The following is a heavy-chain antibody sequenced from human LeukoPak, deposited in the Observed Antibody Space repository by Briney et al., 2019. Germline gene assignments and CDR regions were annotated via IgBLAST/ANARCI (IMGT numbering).Heavy chain of an antibody. CDR3: AKDSQVIAVAGYFDY. Sequence: GGSLRLSCAASGFTFSSYGMHWVRQAPGKGLEWVAVISYDGSNKYYADSVKGRFTISRDNSKNTLYLQMNSLRAEDTAVYYCAKDSQVIAVAGYFDYWGQGTLVIVSS. V-gene: IGHV3-30*18. CDR1: GFTFSSYG. D-gene: IGHD6-19*01. J-gene: IGHJ4*02. CDR2: ISYDGSNK.